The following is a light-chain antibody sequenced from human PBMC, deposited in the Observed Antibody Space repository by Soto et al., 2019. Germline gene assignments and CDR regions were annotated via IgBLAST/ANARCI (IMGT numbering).Light chain of an antibody. CDR3: CSYIGSYSYV. Sequence: QSALTQPRSVSGSPRQSVTISCTGTSSDVGNYNSVSRYQHHPGKAPKLMIYDVNKWPSGVPDRFSGSKSGNTASLTISGLQAEDEADYYCCSYIGSYSYVFGTGTKVTVL. J-gene: IGLJ1*01. CDR1: SSDVGNYNS. V-gene: IGLV2-11*01. CDR2: DVN.